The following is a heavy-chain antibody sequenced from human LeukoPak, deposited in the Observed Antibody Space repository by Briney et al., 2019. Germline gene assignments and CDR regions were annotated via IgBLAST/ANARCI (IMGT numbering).Heavy chain of an antibody. V-gene: IGHV1-69*05. J-gene: IGHJ5*02. CDR2: IIPIFGTA. Sequence: TSVKVSCKASGGTFSSYAISWVRQAPGQGLDWMGGIIPIFGTANYAQKFQGRVTITTDESTSTAYMELSSLRSEDTPVYYCARVSTGTTGWFDPWGQGTLVTVSS. CDR1: GGTFSSYA. D-gene: IGHD1-7*01. CDR3: ARVSTGTTGWFDP.